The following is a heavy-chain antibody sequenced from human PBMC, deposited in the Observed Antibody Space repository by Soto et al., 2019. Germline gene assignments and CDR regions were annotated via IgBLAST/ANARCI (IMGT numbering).Heavy chain of an antibody. CDR3: ASDYSYYYDSSGYTTLGADAFDI. CDR1: GFTFSSYS. Sequence: SGGSLRLSCAASGFTFSSYSMNWVRQAPGKGLEWVSSISSSSSYIYYADSVKGRFTISRDNAKNSLYLQMNSLRAEDTAVYYCASDYSYYYDSSGYTTLGADAFDIWGQGTMVTVSS. V-gene: IGHV3-21*01. CDR2: ISSSSSYI. D-gene: IGHD3-22*01. J-gene: IGHJ3*02.